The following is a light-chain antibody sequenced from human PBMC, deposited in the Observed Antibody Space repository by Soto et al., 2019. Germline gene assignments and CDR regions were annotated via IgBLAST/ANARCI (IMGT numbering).Light chain of an antibody. CDR3: QPHGIWPPCT. Sequence: EIVLTQSPATLSLSPGERATLSCRASQSVSSYLAVYQQKPGQAPRLLIYDASNRATGIPARFSGSGSGTDFTLTISSLEPEDFAVDYCQPHGIWPPCTFGQGTKVDIK. V-gene: IGKV3-11*01. J-gene: IGKJ1*01. CDR2: DAS. CDR1: QSVSSY.